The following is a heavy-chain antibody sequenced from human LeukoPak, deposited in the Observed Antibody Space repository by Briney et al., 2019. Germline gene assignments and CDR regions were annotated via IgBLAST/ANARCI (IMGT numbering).Heavy chain of an antibody. D-gene: IGHD6-13*01. CDR3: ARHGIPYSSSWYVWFDP. J-gene: IGHJ5*02. V-gene: IGHV4-39*01. Sequence: PSETLSLTCTVSGGSISSYYWSWIRQPPGKGLEWIGSIYYSGSTYYNPSLKSRVTISVDTSKNQFSLKLSSVTAADTAVYYCARHGIPYSSSWYVWFDPWGQGTLVTVSS. CDR2: IYYSGST. CDR1: GGSISSYY.